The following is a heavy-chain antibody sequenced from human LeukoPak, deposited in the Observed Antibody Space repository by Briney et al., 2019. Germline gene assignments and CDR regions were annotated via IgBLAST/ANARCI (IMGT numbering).Heavy chain of an antibody. CDR3: ARDLASGSYNAFDI. CDR2: ISPNSGGT. D-gene: IGHD1-26*01. CDR1: GYTFTGYY. V-gene: IGHV1-2*06. Sequence: ASVKVSCKASGYTFTGYYMHWVRQAPGQGLEWMGRISPNSGGTNYAQKFQGRVTMTRDTSISTVYMELSSLRSDDTAVYYCARDLASGSYNAFDIWGQGTMVTVSS. J-gene: IGHJ3*02.